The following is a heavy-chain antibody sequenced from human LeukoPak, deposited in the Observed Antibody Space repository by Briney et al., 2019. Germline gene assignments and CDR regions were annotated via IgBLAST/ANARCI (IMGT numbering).Heavy chain of an antibody. J-gene: IGHJ6*03. V-gene: IGHV3-23*01. CDR3: AKDGGLKYYDFWSGYYGPSDYYYYYMDV. Sequence: GGSLRLSCAASGFTFSSYAMSWVRQAPGKGLEWVSAISGSGGSTYYADSVKGRFTISRDNSKNTLYLQMNSLRAEDTAVYYCAKDGGLKYYDFWSGYYGPSDYYYYYMDVWGKGTTVTVSS. CDR1: GFTFSSYA. CDR2: ISGSGGST. D-gene: IGHD3-3*01.